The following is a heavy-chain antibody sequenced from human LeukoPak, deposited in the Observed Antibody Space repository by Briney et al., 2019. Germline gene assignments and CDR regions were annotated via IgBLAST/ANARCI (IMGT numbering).Heavy chain of an antibody. J-gene: IGHJ4*02. CDR3: ARGLRYGGNSGKLDY. CDR2: INHSGST. Sequence: SETLSLTCAVYGGXFSGYYCSWIRQPPGKGLEWIGEINHSGSTNYNPSLKSRVTISVDTSKNQFSLKLSSVTAADTAVYYCARGLRYGGNSGKLDYWGQGTLVTVSS. D-gene: IGHD4-23*01. V-gene: IGHV4-34*01. CDR1: GGXFSGYY.